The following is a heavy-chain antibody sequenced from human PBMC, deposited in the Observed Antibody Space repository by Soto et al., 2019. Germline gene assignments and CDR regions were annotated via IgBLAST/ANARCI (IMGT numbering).Heavy chain of an antibody. CDR3: ARDLRGYSYGFKVVRWFDP. CDR2: ISSSSSYI. V-gene: IGHV3-21*01. D-gene: IGHD5-18*01. J-gene: IGHJ5*02. Sequence: GGSLRLSCAASGFTFSSYSMNWVRQAPGKGLEWVSSISSSSSYIYYADSVKGRFTISRDKAKNSLFLQMNSLRAEDTAVYYCARDLRGYSYGFKVVRWFDPWGQGTLVTVSS. CDR1: GFTFSSYS.